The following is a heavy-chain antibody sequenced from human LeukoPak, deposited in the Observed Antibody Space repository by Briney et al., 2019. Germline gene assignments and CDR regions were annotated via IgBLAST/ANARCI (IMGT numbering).Heavy chain of an antibody. CDR2: ISAYNGNT. CDR3: ARDEGVLRYFDWLFGFDY. V-gene: IGHV1-18*04. D-gene: IGHD3-9*01. J-gene: IGHJ4*02. Sequence: GASVKVSCKASGYTFTSYGISWVRQAPGQGLEWMGWISAYNGNTNYAQKLQGRVTMTTDTSTSTAYMELRSLRPDDTAVYYCARDEGVLRYFDWLFGFDYWGQGTLVTVSS. CDR1: GYTFTSYG.